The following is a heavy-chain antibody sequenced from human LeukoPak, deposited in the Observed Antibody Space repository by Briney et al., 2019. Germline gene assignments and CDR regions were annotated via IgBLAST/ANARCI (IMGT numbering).Heavy chain of an antibody. CDR1: GFTFSSNS. Sequence: GGSLRLSCAASGFTFSSNSMNWVRQAPGKGLEWVSSISSSSNYIYYADSVKDRFTIYRDNDKNSLYLQMNSLRAEDTAVYYCARDRAISPYYFDYWGQGTLVTVSS. V-gene: IGHV3-21*01. CDR3: ARDRAISPYYFDY. D-gene: IGHD3-3*01. J-gene: IGHJ4*02. CDR2: ISSSSNYI.